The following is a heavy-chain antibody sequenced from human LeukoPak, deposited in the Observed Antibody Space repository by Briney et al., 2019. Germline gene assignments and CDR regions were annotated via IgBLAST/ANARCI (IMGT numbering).Heavy chain of an antibody. CDR1: GFTFSSYS. D-gene: IGHD3-22*01. V-gene: IGHV3-21*01. CDR3: ARQSEPYYYDSSGFFDI. J-gene: IGHJ3*02. CDR2: ISSSSSYI. Sequence: GGSLRLSCAASGFTFSSYSMNWVRQAPGKGLEWVSSISSSSSYIYYADSVKGRFTISRDNAENSLYLQMNSLRAEDTAVYYCARQSEPYYYDSSGFFDIWGQGTMVTVSS.